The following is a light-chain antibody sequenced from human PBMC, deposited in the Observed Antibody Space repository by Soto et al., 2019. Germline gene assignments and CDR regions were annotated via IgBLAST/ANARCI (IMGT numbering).Light chain of an antibody. CDR3: VLYVGSGISV. Sequence: QTVVTQEPSFSVSPGGTVTLTCGLSSGSVSTSYYPSWYQQTPGQAPRTLIYSTNTRSSGVPDRFSGSILGNKAALTITGAQADDESDYYCVLYVGSGISVFGVGTKLTVL. CDR2: STN. J-gene: IGLJ3*02. CDR1: SGSVSTSYY. V-gene: IGLV8-61*01.